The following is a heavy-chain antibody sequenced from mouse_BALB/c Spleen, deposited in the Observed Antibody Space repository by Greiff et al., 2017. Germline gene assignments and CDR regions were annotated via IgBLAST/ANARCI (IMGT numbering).Heavy chain of an antibody. Sequence: EVQGVESGGGLVKPGGSLKLSCAASGFTFSSYAMSWVRQTPEKRLEWVASISSGGSTYYPDSVKGRFTISRDNARNILYLQMSSLRSEDTAMYYCARGGGYEGAWFAYWGQGTLVTVSA. CDR3: ARGGGYEGAWFAY. V-gene: IGHV5-6-5*01. D-gene: IGHD2-14*01. CDR1: GFTFSSYA. J-gene: IGHJ3*01. CDR2: ISSGGST.